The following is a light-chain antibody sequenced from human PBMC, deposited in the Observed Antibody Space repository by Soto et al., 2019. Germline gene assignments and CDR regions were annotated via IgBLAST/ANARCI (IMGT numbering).Light chain of an antibody. CDR1: SSDVGGYNY. CDR3: CSYAGSYIHVV. CDR2: DVT. Sequence: QSALTQPRSVSGSPGQSVTISCTGTSSDVGGYNYVSWYQQHPGKAPKLMIYDVTKRPSGVPDRFSGSKSGSAASLTISGLQAEDEADYYCCSYAGSYIHVVFGGGTQLTVL. V-gene: IGLV2-11*01. J-gene: IGLJ2*01.